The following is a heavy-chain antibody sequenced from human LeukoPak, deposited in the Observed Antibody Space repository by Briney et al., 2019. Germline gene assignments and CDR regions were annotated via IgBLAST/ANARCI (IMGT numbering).Heavy chain of an antibody. CDR2: INSDGSST. J-gene: IGHJ6*02. CDR3: ARSHITMVRGVIYYYYGMDV. D-gene: IGHD3-10*01. V-gene: IGHV3-74*01. CDR1: GFTFSSYW. Sequence: GGSLRLSCAASGFTFSSYWMHWVRQVPGKGLVWVSRINSDGSSTSYADSVKGRFTISRDNAKNTLYVQMNSLRAEDTAVYYCARSHITMVRGVIYYYYGMDVWGQGTTVTVSS.